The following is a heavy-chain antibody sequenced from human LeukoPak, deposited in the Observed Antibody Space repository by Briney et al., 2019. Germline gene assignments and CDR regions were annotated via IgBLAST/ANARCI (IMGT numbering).Heavy chain of an antibody. J-gene: IGHJ6*04. CDR1: GFTFSSYG. V-gene: IGHV3-30*18. CDR2: ISYDGSNK. D-gene: IGHD4-17*01. Sequence: GRSLRLSCAASGFTFSSYGMHWVRQAPGKGLEWVAVISYDGSNKYYADSVKGRFTISRDNSKNTLYLQMNSLRAEDTAVYYCAKDLPPYGDYSYYYGMDVWGKGTTVTVSS. CDR3: AKDLPPYGDYSYYYGMDV.